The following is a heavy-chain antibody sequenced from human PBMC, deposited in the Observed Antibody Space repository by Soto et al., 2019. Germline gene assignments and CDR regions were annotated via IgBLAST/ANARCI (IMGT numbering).Heavy chain of an antibody. D-gene: IGHD3-22*01. V-gene: IGHV3-30-3*01. CDR1: GFSFSTNA. Sequence: QVRLVESGGGVVQPGRSLRLSCAASGFSFSTNAMNWVRQAPGKGLEWVAVISYDGSNKYYADSVKGRFTISRDNSKNTLYLQMNSLRAEDTAVYYCVRGGDSSGYYYRQYFQHWGQGTLVTVSS. J-gene: IGHJ1*01. CDR3: VRGGDSSGYYYRQYFQH. CDR2: ISYDGSNK.